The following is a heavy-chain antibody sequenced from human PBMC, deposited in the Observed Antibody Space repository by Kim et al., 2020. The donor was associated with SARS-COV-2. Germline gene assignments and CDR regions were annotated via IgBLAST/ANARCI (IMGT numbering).Heavy chain of an antibody. J-gene: IGHJ4*02. V-gene: IGHV1-69*13. D-gene: IGHD1-26*01. CDR1: GGTFSSYA. Sequence: SVKVSCKASGGTFSSYAISWVRQAPGQGLEWMGGIIPIFGTANYAQKFQGRVTITADESTSTAYMELSSLRSEDTAVYYCARVDSGPLVGARYYFDYWGQGTLVTVSS. CDR2: IIPIFGTA. CDR3: ARVDSGPLVGARYYFDY.